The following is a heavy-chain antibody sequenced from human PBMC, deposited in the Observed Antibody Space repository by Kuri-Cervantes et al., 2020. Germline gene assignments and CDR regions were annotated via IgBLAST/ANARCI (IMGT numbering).Heavy chain of an antibody. V-gene: IGHV1-3*01. CDR2: INAGNGNT. Sequence: ASVKVSCKASGYTFTNYAIHWVRQAPGQRLEWMGWINAGNGNTKYSQNFQGRVTMTTDTSTSTAYMELRSLRSDDTAVYYCARDSTRSYGDLRRGAFDIWGQGTMVTVSS. CDR1: GYTFTNYA. D-gene: IGHD4-17*01. J-gene: IGHJ3*02. CDR3: ARDSTRSYGDLRRGAFDI.